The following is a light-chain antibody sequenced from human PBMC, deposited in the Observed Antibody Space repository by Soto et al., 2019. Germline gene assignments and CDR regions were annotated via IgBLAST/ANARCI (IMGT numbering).Light chain of an antibody. CDR2: GAS. CDR3: QQYNDWPRT. V-gene: IGKV3-15*01. CDR1: QSVDNY. Sequence: ILMTQSPDTLSVSLGQRVTLSCRASQSVDNYLAWYQQRPGQSPRLLIYGASTRATGVPARFSGSGSGTDFTLTISSLQSEDLAVYYCQQYNDWPRTFGPGTKVELK. J-gene: IGKJ1*01.